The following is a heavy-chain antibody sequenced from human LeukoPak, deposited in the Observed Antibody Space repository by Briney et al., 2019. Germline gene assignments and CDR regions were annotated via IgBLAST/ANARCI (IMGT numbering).Heavy chain of an antibody. V-gene: IGHV1-18*01. CDR1: GYTFSSYG. D-gene: IGHD2-15*01. J-gene: IGHJ6*02. Sequence: ASVKVSCKASGYTFSSYGISWVRQAPGQGLEWMGWISAYNGNTNYAQKFQGRVTMTTDTSTSTAYMELRSLRSDDTAVYYCARVGVVVVAATPAHYGMDVWGQGTTVTVSS. CDR3: ARVGVVVVAATPAHYGMDV. CDR2: ISAYNGNT.